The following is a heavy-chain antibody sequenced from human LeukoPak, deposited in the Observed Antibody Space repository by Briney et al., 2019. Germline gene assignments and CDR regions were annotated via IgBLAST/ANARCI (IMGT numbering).Heavy chain of an antibody. Sequence: PGGSLRLSCAGSGYTFSSYWMHWVRQAPGKGLVWVSRINTDGTTTNYADSVKGRFTISRDNSKNTLYLQMNGLRAEDTAVYYCAKDLSDYYYYMDVWGKGTTVTVSS. CDR1: GYTFSSYW. CDR2: INTDGTTT. CDR3: AKDLSDYYYYMDV. V-gene: IGHV3-74*01. D-gene: IGHD2/OR15-2a*01. J-gene: IGHJ6*03.